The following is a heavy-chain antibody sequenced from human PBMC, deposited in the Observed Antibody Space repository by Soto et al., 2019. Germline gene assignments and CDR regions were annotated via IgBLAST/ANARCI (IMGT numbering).Heavy chain of an antibody. D-gene: IGHD6-6*01. Sequence: SVKVSCKASGGTFSSYAISWVRQAPGQGLEWMGGIIPIFGTANYAQKFQGRVTITADESTSTAYMELSSLRSEDTAVYYCARKGHSSSSENYYYYGMDVWGQGTTVTVSS. CDR3: ARKGHSSSSENYYYYGMDV. CDR1: GGTFSSYA. J-gene: IGHJ6*02. V-gene: IGHV1-69*13. CDR2: IIPIFGTA.